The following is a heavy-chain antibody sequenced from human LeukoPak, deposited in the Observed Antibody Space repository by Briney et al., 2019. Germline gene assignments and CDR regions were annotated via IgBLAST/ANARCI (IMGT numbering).Heavy chain of an antibody. V-gene: IGHV4-61*02. CDR3: ARGGYCGGDCYFYY. Sequence: SETLSLTCTVSGGSISRSSYYWSWIRQPAGKGLEWIGRVYSSGSTNYNPSLKSRVSISVDTSKNQFSLRLSSVTAADTAVYYCARGGYCGGDCYFYYWGQGTLVTVSS. D-gene: IGHD2-21*02. CDR1: GGSISRSSYY. J-gene: IGHJ4*02. CDR2: VYSSGST.